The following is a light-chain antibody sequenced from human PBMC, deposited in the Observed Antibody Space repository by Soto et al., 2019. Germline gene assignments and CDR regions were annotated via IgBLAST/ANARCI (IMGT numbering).Light chain of an antibody. CDR3: QQTYRRPGT. CDR1: QNISKF. Sequence: DIQMTQSPSFLSASVGDRVTVTCRPSQNISKFLNWYQEKPGKPPKILIYVTSNLENGVPSRFKGSGSGTDFALTINGLQPADFATYYCQQTYRRPGTFGQGTRV. J-gene: IGKJ1*01. CDR2: VTS. V-gene: IGKV1-39*01.